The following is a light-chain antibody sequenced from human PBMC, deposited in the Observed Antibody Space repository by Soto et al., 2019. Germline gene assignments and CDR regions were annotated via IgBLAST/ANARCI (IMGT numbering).Light chain of an antibody. V-gene: IGKV1-5*03. J-gene: IGKJ1*01. CDR3: QQYNSYWT. Sequence: DIQMTQSPSTLSASVGDRVTITCRARQTISSWLAWYQQKPGKAPKVLIYKATSLESGVPSRFSASGSGTEFTLTISSLQPDDFATYYCQQYNSYWTFGQGTKVEIQ. CDR2: KAT. CDR1: QTISSW.